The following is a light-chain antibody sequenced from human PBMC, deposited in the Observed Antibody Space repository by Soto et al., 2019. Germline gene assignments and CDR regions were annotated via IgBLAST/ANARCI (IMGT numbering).Light chain of an antibody. J-gene: IGKJ1*01. CDR3: QQYNNWPWT. V-gene: IGKV3-15*01. CDR1: QSVSSN. Sequence: EIVMTQSPATLSVSPGERATLSCRASQSVSSNLAWYLQKPGQAPRLLIYGASTRAPGFPARFSGSGSGTDFTLTISSLQSEDFAVYYCQQYNNWPWTFGQGTKVDIK. CDR2: GAS.